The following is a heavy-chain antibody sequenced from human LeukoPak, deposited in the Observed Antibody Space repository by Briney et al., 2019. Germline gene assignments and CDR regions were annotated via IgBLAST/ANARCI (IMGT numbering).Heavy chain of an antibody. CDR3: ARDASIAVAGTDY. J-gene: IGHJ4*02. V-gene: IGHV3-21*01. CDR1: GFTFSSYS. D-gene: IGHD6-19*01. CDR2: ISSSSSYI. Sequence: GGSLRLSCAASGFTFSSYSMNWVRQAPGKGLEWVSSISSSSSYIYYADSVKGRFTISRDNAKNPLYLQMNSLRAEDTAVYYCARDASIAVAGTDYWGQGTLVTVSS.